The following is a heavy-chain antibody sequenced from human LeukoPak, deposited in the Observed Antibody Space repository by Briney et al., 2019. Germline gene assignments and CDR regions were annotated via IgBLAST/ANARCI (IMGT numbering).Heavy chain of an antibody. CDR2: IYYSGST. D-gene: IGHD3-3*01. CDR3: ARSYYDFWSGYYGAFDI. CDR1: GGSISSGDYY. Sequence: PSQTLSLPCTVSGGSISSGDYYWSWIRQPPGKGLEWIGYIYYSGSTYYNPYLKSRVTISVDTSKNQFSLKLSSVTAADTAVYYCARSYYDFWSGYYGAFDIWGQGTMVTVSS. V-gene: IGHV4-30-4*08. J-gene: IGHJ3*02.